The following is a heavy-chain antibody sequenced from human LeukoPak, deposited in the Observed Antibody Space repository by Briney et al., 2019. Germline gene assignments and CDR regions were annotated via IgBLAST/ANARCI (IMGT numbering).Heavy chain of an antibody. D-gene: IGHD3-10*01. V-gene: IGHV4-59*01. CDR2: IYYSGST. CDR3: ARGGYYGSGNDFRFDP. CDR1: GGSISNYY. Sequence: SETLSLTCTVSGGSISNYYWSWVRQPPGKGLEWIGYIYYSGSTNYNPSLKSRVTISVDTSKNQFSLKLSSVTAADTAVYYCARGGYYGSGNDFRFDPWGQGTLVTVSS. J-gene: IGHJ5*02.